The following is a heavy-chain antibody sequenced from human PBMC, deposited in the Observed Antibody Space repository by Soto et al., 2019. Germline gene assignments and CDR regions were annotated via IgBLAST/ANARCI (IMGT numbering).Heavy chain of an antibody. CDR1: GGPFSSYA. Sequence: QVQLVQSGAEVKEPGSSVKVSCQASGGPFSSYAISWVRQAAGQGLEWMGGLIPLFRTPDYAQRFQGRVTITADESTSTADTELSSLRSEDTAVYYCARDNGRPQLGGNYYYIMDVWGQGTTITVSS. D-gene: IGHD4-4*01. CDR2: LIPLFRTP. CDR3: ARDNGRPQLGGNYYYIMDV. J-gene: IGHJ6*02. V-gene: IGHV1-69*12.